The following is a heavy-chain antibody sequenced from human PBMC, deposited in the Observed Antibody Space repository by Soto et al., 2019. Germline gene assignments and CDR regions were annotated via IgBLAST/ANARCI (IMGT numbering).Heavy chain of an antibody. Sequence: SETLSLTCTVYGGSISSSTYYWGWIRQPPGKGLEWIGSIDYSGTTYYNPSLKSRVTISVDTSKNQFSLKLSSVTAADTAVYYCARLDSGFGATMDVWGQGTTVTVS. CDR2: IDYSGTT. CDR3: ARLDSGFGATMDV. V-gene: IGHV4-39*01. J-gene: IGHJ6*02. CDR1: GGSISSSTYY. D-gene: IGHD3-10*01.